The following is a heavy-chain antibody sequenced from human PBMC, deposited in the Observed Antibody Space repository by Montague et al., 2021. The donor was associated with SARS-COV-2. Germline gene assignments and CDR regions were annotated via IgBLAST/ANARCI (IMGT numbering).Heavy chain of an antibody. CDR1: GGSITNNIDY. V-gene: IGHV4-39*02. CDR2: IYYTGNT. D-gene: IGHD3-22*01. J-gene: IGHJ3*01. CDR3: ARLKRYFDISGSPSAFDF. Sequence: SETLSLTCTVSGGSITNNIDYWAWIRQPPGKGLVWIGSIYYTGNTYYTPSIKSRVTISVVTSKNHFTLKLSSVTAAAAAVYYCARLKRYFDISGSPSAFDFWGQGTKVTVSS.